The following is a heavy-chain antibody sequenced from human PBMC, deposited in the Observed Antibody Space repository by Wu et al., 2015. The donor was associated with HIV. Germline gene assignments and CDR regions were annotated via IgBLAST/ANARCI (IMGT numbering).Heavy chain of an antibody. CDR1: GDGFTSYA. Sequence: QVHLVQFGGEVKKPGSSVKVTCKASGDGFTSYAVSWVRQAPGQGLEWMGWINPNSGGTNYAQNFEDRVTMTRDTSITTVYMELRSLRSDDTAVYYCARDKRGYDVLTGYYIYFDYWGQGTLVTVSS. CDR2: INPNSGGT. J-gene: IGHJ4*02. V-gene: IGHV1-2*02. CDR3: ARDKRGYDVLTGYYIYFDY. D-gene: IGHD3-9*01.